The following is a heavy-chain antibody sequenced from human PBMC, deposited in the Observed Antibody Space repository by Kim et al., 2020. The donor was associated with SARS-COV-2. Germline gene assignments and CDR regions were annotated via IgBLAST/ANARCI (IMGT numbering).Heavy chain of an antibody. J-gene: IGHJ4*02. D-gene: IGHD3-3*01. CDR2: ISYDGSNK. CDR1: GFTFSSYG. V-gene: IGHV3-30*18. CDR3: AKDKFLRFLEWLIDH. Sequence: GGSLRLSCAASGFTFSSYGMHWVRQAPGKGLEWVAVISYDGSNKYYADSVKGRFTISRDNSKNTLYLQMNSLRAEDTAVYYCAKDKFLRFLEWLIDHWGQGTLVTVSS.